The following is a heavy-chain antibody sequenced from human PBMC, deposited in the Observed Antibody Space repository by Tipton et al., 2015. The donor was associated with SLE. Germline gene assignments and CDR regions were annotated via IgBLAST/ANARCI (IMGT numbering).Heavy chain of an antibody. J-gene: IGHJ3*02. Sequence: GLVKPSETLSLACTVSGGSISSKNYYWGWIRQPPGKGLEWIGSIHSSGSTYDNPSFKSRVTISVDTSKNQFSLKLSSVTAADTAVYYCARAEGSWDAFDIWCQGTMVTVSS. D-gene: IGHD2-15*01. CDR1: GGSISSKNYY. CDR2: IHSSGST. CDR3: ARAEGSWDAFDI. V-gene: IGHV4-39*07.